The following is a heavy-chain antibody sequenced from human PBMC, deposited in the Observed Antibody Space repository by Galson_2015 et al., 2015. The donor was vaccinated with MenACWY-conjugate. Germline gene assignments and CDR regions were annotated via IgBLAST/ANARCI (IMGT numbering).Heavy chain of an antibody. J-gene: IGHJ3*02. D-gene: IGHD2-15*01. CDR3: AKNDIVVVGAATGFRAFDI. Sequence: SVKVSCKASGYTFTNYAMHWVRQAPGQRLEWMGWINAGNGNTKYSQKFQGRVTITSDTSASTAYMELNSLRAEDTAVYYCAKNDIVVVGAATGFRAFDIWGQGTMVTVSS. CDR1: GYTFTNYA. CDR2: INAGNGNT. V-gene: IGHV1-3*01.